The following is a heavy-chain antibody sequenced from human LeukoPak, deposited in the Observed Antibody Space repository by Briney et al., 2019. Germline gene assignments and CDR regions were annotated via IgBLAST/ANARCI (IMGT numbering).Heavy chain of an antibody. D-gene: IGHD2-15*01. CDR3: AKGGGGYTFDY. CDR2: ISYDGSNK. V-gene: IGHV3-30*04. J-gene: IGHJ4*02. CDR1: GFTFSSYA. Sequence: PGGSLRLSCAASGFTFSSYAMHWVRQAPGKGLEWVAVISYDGSNKYYADSVKGRFTISRDNSKNTLYLQMNSLRAEDTAVYYCAKGGGGYTFDYWGQGTLVTVSS.